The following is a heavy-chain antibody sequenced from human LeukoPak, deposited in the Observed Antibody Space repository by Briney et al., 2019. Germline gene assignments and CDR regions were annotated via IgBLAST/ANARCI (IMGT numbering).Heavy chain of an antibody. J-gene: IGHJ5*02. V-gene: IGHV4-39*01. CDR3: ARTGDYFQAA. CDR2: IYYSGST. CDR1: GGSISTSSYY. Sequence: PSETLSLTCTVSGGSISTSSYYWGWIRQPPGKGLEWIGGIYYSGSTYYNPSLKSRVTISVDTSKNQFSLKLSSVTAADTAVYYCARTGDYFQAAWGQGTLVTVSS. D-gene: IGHD2/OR15-2a*01.